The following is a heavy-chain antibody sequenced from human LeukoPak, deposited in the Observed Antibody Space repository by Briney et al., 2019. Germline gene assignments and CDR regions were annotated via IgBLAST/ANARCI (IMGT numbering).Heavy chain of an antibody. J-gene: IGHJ1*01. V-gene: IGHV3-30-3*01. CDR2: ISYDGSNK. D-gene: IGHD3-10*01. CDR1: GFTFSSYA. CDR3: ARGKHVAAGPGFQH. Sequence: GVSLRLSCAASGFTFSSYAMHWVRQAPGKGLEWVAVISYDGSNKYYADSVKGRFTISRDNSKNTLYLQMNSLRAEDTAVYYCARGKHVAAGPGFQHWGQGTLVTVSS.